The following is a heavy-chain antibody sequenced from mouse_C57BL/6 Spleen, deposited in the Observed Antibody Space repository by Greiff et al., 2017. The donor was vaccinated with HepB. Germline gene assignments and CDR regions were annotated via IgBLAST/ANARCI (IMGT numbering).Heavy chain of an antibody. CDR1: GYTFTDHT. J-gene: IGHJ3*01. V-gene: IGHV1-78*01. CDR3: ARSRNLYYYGSSWFAY. Sequence: VQVVESDAELVKPGASVKISCKVSGYTFTDHTIHWMKQRPEQGLEWIGYISPRDGSTKYNEKFKGKATLTADKSSSTAYMQLNSLTSEDSAVYFCARSRNLYYYGSSWFAYWGQGTLVTVSA. CDR2: ISPRDGST. D-gene: IGHD1-1*01.